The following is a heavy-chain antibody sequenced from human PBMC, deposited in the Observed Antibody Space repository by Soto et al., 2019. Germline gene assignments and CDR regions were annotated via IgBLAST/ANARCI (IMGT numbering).Heavy chain of an antibody. CDR2: ISDGGDLI. D-gene: IGHD2-15*01. J-gene: IGHJ4*02. CDR1: GFPFSNHA. V-gene: IGHV3-23*01. CDR3: AKRQGTGLAAKNFDF. Sequence: GGSLRLSCAASGFPFSNHAMSWVRQAPGKGLEWVSGISDGGDLIYYADSVKGRFSMSRDNSENMLYLQMTNLRAEDTAIYFCAKRQGTGLAAKNFDFWGQGTLATVSS.